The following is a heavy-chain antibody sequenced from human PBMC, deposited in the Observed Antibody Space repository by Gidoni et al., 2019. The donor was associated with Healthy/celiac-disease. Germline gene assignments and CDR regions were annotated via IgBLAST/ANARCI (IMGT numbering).Heavy chain of an antibody. J-gene: IGHJ6*02. CDR3: AKTGGSGSYAGYYGMDV. CDR2: ISYDGSNN. Sequence: QVQLVESGGVLVQPWRYVRLSCAASVFTFSSYGMHWFRQAQGKGLEWVAVISYDGSNNYYADSVKGRFTISRDNSKNTLYLQMNSLRAEDTAVYYCAKTGGSGSYAGYYGMDVWGQGTTVTVSS. D-gene: IGHD3-10*01. CDR1: VFTFSSYG. V-gene: IGHV3-30*18.